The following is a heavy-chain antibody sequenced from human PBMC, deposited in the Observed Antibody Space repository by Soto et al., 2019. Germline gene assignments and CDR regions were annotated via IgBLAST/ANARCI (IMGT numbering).Heavy chain of an antibody. V-gene: IGHV4-4*07. CDR1: GASISGFY. CDR2: IYATGTT. CDR3: VRDGTKTLRDCFDP. D-gene: IGHD1-1*01. J-gene: IGHJ5*02. Sequence: PSETLSLASTVSGASISGFYWSWIRKSAGKGLEWIGRIYATGTTDYNPSLKSRVMMSVDTSKKQFSLKLRSVTAADTAVYYCVRDGTKTLRDCFDPWGQGISVTVSS.